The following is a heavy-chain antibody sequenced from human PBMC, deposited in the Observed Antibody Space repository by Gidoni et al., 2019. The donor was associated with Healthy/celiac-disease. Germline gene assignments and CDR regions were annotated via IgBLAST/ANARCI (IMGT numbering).Heavy chain of an antibody. CDR1: GGSISSSSYY. Sequence: QLQLQASGPGLVKPSETLSLTCTVSGGSISSSSYYWGWIRQPPGKGLEWIGSIYYSGSTYYNPSLKSRVTISVDTSKNQFSLKLSSVTAADTAVYYCANSGSYNGAFDIWGQGTMVTVSS. CDR2: IYYSGST. V-gene: IGHV4-39*01. CDR3: ANSGSYNGAFDI. D-gene: IGHD1-26*01. J-gene: IGHJ3*02.